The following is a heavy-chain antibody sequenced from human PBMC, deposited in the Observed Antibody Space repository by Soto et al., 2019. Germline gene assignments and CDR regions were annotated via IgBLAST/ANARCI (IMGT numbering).Heavy chain of an antibody. CDR1: GGTFSSYT. CDR2: IIPILGIA. Sequence: QVQLVQSGAEVKKPGSSVKVSCKASGGTFSSYTISWVRQAPGQGLEWMGRIIPILGIANYAQKFQGRVTITADKSTNTAYMELSRLRSEDTAGYYCARERTERYSSSSHWGGEIRYYYYYDMDVWGKGTTVTVSS. D-gene: IGHD6-6*01. CDR3: ARERTERYSSSSHWGGEIRYYYYYDMDV. J-gene: IGHJ6*03. V-gene: IGHV1-69*08.